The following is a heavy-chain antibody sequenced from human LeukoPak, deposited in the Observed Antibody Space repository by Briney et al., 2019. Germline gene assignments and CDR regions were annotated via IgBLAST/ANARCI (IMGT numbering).Heavy chain of an antibody. V-gene: IGHV1-69*13. CDR2: IIPIFGTA. CDR1: GGTFSSYA. J-gene: IGHJ4*02. Sequence: SVKVSCKASGGTFSSYAIGWVRQAPGQGLEWMGGIIPIFGTANYAQKFQGRVTITADESTSTAYMELSSLRSEDTAVYYCAGLPHTPYDPPQYYFDYWGQGTLVTVSS. D-gene: IGHD3-22*01. CDR3: AGLPHTPYDPPQYYFDY.